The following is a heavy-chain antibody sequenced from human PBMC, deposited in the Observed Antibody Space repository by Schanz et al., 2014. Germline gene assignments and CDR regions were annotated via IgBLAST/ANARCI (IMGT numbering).Heavy chain of an antibody. CDR3: ARDRVYRFLKGENRFYFDY. D-gene: IGHD3-3*01. CDR2: ISPYNGNT. J-gene: IGHJ4*02. Sequence: QVRLVQSGAEVKKPGSSVKVSCKSSGATFNSYAFGWVRQAPGQGLEWVAWISPYNGNTAYAQNLKGRVRMPTDTSTATAYMGLRSLTSDDTAVYYCARDRVYRFLKGENRFYFDYWGQGTLVIVSS. V-gene: IGHV1-18*01. CDR1: GATFNSYA.